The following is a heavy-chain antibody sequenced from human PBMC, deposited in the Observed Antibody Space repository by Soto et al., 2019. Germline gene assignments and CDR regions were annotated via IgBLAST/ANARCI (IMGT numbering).Heavy chain of an antibody. D-gene: IGHD2-2*01. CDR3: ARLPIVVVPAAQYYYYYGMDV. Sequence: GESLKISCKGSGYSFTSYWIGWVRQMPGKGLEWMGIIYPGDSDTRYSPSFQGQVTISADKSISTAYLQWSSLKASDTAMYYCARLPIVVVPAAQYYYYYGMDVWGQGTTVTVSS. CDR1: GYSFTSYW. J-gene: IGHJ6*02. CDR2: IYPGDSDT. V-gene: IGHV5-51*01.